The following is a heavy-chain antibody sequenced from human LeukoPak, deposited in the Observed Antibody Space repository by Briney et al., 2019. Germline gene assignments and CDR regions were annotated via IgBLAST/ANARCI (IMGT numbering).Heavy chain of an antibody. J-gene: IGHJ4*02. CDR2: INPNSGGT. Sequence: GASVKVSSKASGYTFTGYYMHWVRQAPGQGLEWMGWINPNSGGTNYAQKFQGWVTMTRDTSISTAYMELSRLRSDDTAVYYCARGEGIAAAGVDYWGQGTLVTVSS. D-gene: IGHD6-13*01. CDR1: GYTFTGYY. V-gene: IGHV1-2*04. CDR3: ARGEGIAAAGVDY.